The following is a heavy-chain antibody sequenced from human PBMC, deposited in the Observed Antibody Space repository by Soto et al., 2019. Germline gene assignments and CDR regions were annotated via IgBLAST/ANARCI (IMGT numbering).Heavy chain of an antibody. CDR2: ISSSGSTI. CDR3: SRGRNSHNCYDYYGMDF. CDR1: GFTFSDYY. V-gene: IGHV3-11*01. J-gene: IGHJ6*04. D-gene: IGHD2-2*01. Sequence: QEQLVESGGGLVKPGGSLRLSCAASGFTFSDYYMNWLRQAPGKGLEWVSYISSSGSTIYYADSVQGRFTISRDNAKNTLELQMDKLRAEYTSVYFCSRGRNSHNCYDYYGMDFWAEGTTVTVSS.